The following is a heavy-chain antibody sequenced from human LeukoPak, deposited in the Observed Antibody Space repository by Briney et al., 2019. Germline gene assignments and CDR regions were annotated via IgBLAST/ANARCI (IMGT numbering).Heavy chain of an antibody. D-gene: IGHD4-17*01. CDR2: INKDGSER. Sequence: GGSLRLSCAASGFTFSGYWMSWVRQAPGKGLEWVANINKDGSERYNVDSVKGRFTISRDNANKSLYLQMNSLRAEDTSVYYCARESKGRSKIDYWGQGTLVTVPS. V-gene: IGHV3-7*01. J-gene: IGHJ4*02. CDR3: ARESKGRSKIDY. CDR1: GFTFSGYW.